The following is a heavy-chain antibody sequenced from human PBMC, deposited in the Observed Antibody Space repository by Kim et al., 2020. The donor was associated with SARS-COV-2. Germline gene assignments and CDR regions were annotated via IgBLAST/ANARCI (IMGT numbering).Heavy chain of an antibody. D-gene: IGHD1-26*01. J-gene: IGHJ5*02. CDR3: ARLSPGLLNWFDP. CDR1: GGSISSSRYY. CDR2: IYYSGST. Sequence: SETLSLTCTVSGGSISSSRYYWGWIRQPPGKGLEWIGSIYYSGSTYYNPSLKSRVTISVDTSKNQFSLKLSSVTAADTAVYYCARLSPGLLNWFDPWGQGTLVTVSS. V-gene: IGHV4-39*01.